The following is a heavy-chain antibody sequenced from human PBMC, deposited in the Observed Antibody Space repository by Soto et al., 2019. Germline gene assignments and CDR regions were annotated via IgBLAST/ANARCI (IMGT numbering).Heavy chain of an antibody. CDR2: IKEDGSEK. D-gene: IGHD4-4*01. Sequence: EVRLVESGGTLVQPGGSLRLSCVASGFKFRSYWMSWVRQAPGKGLEWLANIKEDGSEKYYVDSVEGRFTISRDNARNSVYLQMNSMRAEDTAIYYCPRGGWRDSNEHFCGQGTLVIVSS. J-gene: IGHJ4*02. V-gene: IGHV3-7*01. CDR1: GFKFRSYW. CDR3: PRGGWRDSNEHF.